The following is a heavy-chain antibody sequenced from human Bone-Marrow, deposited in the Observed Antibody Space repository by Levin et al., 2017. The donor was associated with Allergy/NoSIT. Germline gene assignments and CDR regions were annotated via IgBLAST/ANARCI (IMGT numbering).Heavy chain of an antibody. J-gene: IGHJ4*02. CDR3: ATEGERDHYDSSARRGRSGYFDY. Sequence: KISCKTSGGTSGGPFSTFAISWVRQAPGQGLEWMGGIIPIFGTINYAQRFQGRVTITADESTSTVYMELSSLRSEDTAVYYCATEGERDHYDSSARRGRSGYFDYWGQGTLVTVSS. CDR2: IIPIFGTI. CDR1: GGTSGGPFSTFA. D-gene: IGHD3-22*01. V-gene: IGHV1-69*01.